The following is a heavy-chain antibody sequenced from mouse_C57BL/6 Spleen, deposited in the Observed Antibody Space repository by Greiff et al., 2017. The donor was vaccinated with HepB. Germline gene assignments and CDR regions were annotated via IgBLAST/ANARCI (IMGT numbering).Heavy chain of an antibody. Sequence: VQLKQSGPELVKPGASVKISCKASGYTFTDYYMNWVKQSHGKSLEWIGDINPNNGGTSYNQKFKGKATLTVDKSSSTAYMELRSLTSEDSAVYYCARRGYYGRGWYFDVWGTGTTVTVSS. CDR3: ARRGYYGRGWYFDV. D-gene: IGHD1-1*01. CDR1: GYTFTDYY. CDR2: INPNNGGT. V-gene: IGHV1-26*01. J-gene: IGHJ1*03.